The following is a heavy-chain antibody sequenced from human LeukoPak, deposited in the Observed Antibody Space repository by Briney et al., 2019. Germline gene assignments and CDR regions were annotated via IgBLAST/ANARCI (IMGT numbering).Heavy chain of an antibody. D-gene: IGHD1-1*01. CDR1: GFTFSRYW. CDR2: IKQDGSER. Sequence: GGSLRLSCAASGFTFSRYWMSWVRQAPGKGLEWVANIKQDGSERYYVDSVKGRFTISRDNATKSLYLQMNSLRADDTAVYYCARDGRPYYYMDVWGKGTTVTVSS. V-gene: IGHV3-7*01. CDR3: ARDGRPYYYMDV. J-gene: IGHJ6*03.